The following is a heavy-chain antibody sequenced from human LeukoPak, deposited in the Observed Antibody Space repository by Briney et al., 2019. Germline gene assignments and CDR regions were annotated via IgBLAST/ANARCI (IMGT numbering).Heavy chain of an antibody. CDR1: GGSISSYY. Sequence: SETLSLTCTVSGGSISSYYWSWIRQPAGKGLEWIGRIYTSGSTNYNPSLKSRVTISVDKSKNQFSLKLSSVTAADTAVYYCARYSSSWYSNLGAFDIWGQGTMVTVSS. J-gene: IGHJ3*02. D-gene: IGHD6-13*01. CDR3: ARYSSSWYSNLGAFDI. V-gene: IGHV4-4*07. CDR2: IYTSGST.